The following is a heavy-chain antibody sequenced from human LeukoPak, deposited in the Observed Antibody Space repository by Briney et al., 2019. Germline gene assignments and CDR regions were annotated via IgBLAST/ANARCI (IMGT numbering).Heavy chain of an antibody. CDR2: SILIFGTA. D-gene: IGHD6-19*01. J-gene: IGHJ4*02. CDR3: AMGVGAPEDLAVAAYFDY. Sequence: ASVKVSCKASGGTFTSYAISWVRQAPGQGREWVGGSILIFGTANYAQKFQGRVTITADESTSTAYMEFSILSSDDTAVYYCAMGVGAPEDLAVAAYFDYWGQGTLVTVSS. V-gene: IGHV1-69*01. CDR1: GGTFTSYA.